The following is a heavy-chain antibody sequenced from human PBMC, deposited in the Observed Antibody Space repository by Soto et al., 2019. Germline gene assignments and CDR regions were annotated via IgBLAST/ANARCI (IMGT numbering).Heavy chain of an antibody. V-gene: IGHV5-51*01. CDR1: GYIFTSYW. J-gene: IGHJ4*02. Sequence: GESLKISCKASGYIFTSYWIGWVRQMPGKGLEWMGIIHPGDSDTRYSPSFQGQVTISADTSLTTAYLQWSSLKASDTAMYFCAKHTNGFNPLDSWGQGTQVTVSS. CDR3: AKHTNGFNPLDS. CDR2: IHPGDSDT. D-gene: IGHD2-8*01.